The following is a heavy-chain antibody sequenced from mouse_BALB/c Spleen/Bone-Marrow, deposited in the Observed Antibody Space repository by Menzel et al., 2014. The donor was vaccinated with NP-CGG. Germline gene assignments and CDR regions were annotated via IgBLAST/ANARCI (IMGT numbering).Heavy chain of an antibody. J-gene: IGHJ2*01. Sequence: QVQLQQSGPELVKPGASVRISCKASGYTFTSYYIHWVKQRPGQGLEWIGWIYLGNVNTKHNEKFKGKATLTADKSSSTAYMQLSSLTSEDSAVYFCARNDYDYFDYWGQGTTLTVSS. CDR2: IYLGNVNT. CDR3: ARNDYDYFDY. CDR1: GYTFTSYY. D-gene: IGHD2-4*01. V-gene: IGHV1S56*01.